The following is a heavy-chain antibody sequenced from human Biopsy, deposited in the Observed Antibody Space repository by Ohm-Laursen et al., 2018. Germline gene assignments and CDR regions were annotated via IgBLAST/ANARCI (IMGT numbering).Heavy chain of an antibody. Sequence: GTLSLTCVVYGESFNGYYWSWIRQTPGKGLEWIGEINHSGRTNYNPSLKSRVTISVDTSKNQFSLKVRSVTAADTAVYYCVRGVDYYDPYHYYALDVWGQGTTVTISS. J-gene: IGHJ6*02. CDR3: VRGVDYYDPYHYYALDV. D-gene: IGHD3-22*01. V-gene: IGHV4-34*01. CDR1: GESFNGYY. CDR2: INHSGRT.